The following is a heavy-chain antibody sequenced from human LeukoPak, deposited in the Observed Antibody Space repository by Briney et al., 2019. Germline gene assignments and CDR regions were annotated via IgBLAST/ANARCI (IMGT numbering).Heavy chain of an antibody. CDR3: AREVSYEGANFDY. CDR1: GFTFSSYA. D-gene: IGHD5-18*01. J-gene: IGHJ4*02. V-gene: IGHV3-30-3*01. CDR2: ISYDGSNK. Sequence: SLRLSCAASGFTFSSYAMHWVRQAPGKGLEWVAVISYDGSNKYYADSVKGRFTISRDNSKNTLYLQMNSLRAEDTAVYYCAREVSYEGANFDYWGQGTLVTVSS.